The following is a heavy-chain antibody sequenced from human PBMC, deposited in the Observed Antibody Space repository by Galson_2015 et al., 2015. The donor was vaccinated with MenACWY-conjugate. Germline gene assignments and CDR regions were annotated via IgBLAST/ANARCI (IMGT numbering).Heavy chain of an antibody. CDR3: ARVFDTWYMDV. J-gene: IGHJ6*03. V-gene: IGHV3-33*08. CDR2: IWDDGSYK. D-gene: IGHD3-3*01. CDR1: GFTFGTYG. Sequence: ALRLSCAASGFTFGTYGIHWVRQAPAKGLEWGALIWDDGSYKYYADSVKGRFTISRDNSKNTLYLQMNSLRAEDTAVYYCARVFDTWYMDVWGKGTTVTVSS.